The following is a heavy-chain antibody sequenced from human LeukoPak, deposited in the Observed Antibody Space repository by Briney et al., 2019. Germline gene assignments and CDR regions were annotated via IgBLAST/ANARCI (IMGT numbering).Heavy chain of an antibody. V-gene: IGHV1-69*13. Sequence: ASVKVSCKASGGTFSSYAISWVRQAPGQGLEWMGGIIPIFGTANYAQKFQGRVTITADESTSTAYMELSSLRSEDTAVYYCARDNVYYDFWSGYPPDNDAFDIWGQGTMVTVSS. J-gene: IGHJ3*02. CDR3: ARDNVYYDFWSGYPPDNDAFDI. D-gene: IGHD3-3*01. CDR2: IIPIFGTA. CDR1: GGTFSSYA.